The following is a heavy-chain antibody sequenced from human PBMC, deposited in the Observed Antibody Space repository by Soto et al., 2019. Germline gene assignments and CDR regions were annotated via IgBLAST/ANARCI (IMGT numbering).Heavy chain of an antibody. J-gene: IGHJ3*02. Sequence: PGESLKISCKGSGYSFTSYWIGWVRQMPGKGLEWMGIIYPGDSDTRYSPSFQGQVTISADKSISTAYLQWSSLKASDTAMYYCARAYYDFWSGYPNDAFDIWGQGTMVTVS. V-gene: IGHV5-51*01. CDR1: GYSFTSYW. CDR2: IYPGDSDT. CDR3: ARAYYDFWSGYPNDAFDI. D-gene: IGHD3-3*01.